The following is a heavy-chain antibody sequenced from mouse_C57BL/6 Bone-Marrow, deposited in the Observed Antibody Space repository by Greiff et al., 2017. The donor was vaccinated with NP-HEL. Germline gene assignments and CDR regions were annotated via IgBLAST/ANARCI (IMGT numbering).Heavy chain of an antibody. CDR3: ASQIYYGNSYYAMDY. CDR1: GYTFTSYW. J-gene: IGHJ4*01. D-gene: IGHD2-1*01. Sequence: VQLQQPGAELVKPGASVKLSCKASGYTFTSYWMHWVKQRPGQGLEWIGMIHPNSGSTNYNEKFKSKATLTVDKSSSTAYMQLSSLTSEDSAVYYCASQIYYGNSYYAMDYWGQGTSVTVSS. CDR2: IHPNSGST. V-gene: IGHV1-64*01.